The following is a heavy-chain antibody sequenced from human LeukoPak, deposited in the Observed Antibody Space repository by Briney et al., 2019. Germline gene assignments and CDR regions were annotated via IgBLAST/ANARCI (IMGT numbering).Heavy chain of an antibody. CDR2: IYYSGST. CDR3: ARDGRAVAGNGGVDAFDI. V-gene: IGHV4-39*02. Sequence: SETLSLTCTVSGGSISSSRYYWGWIRQPPGKGLEWIGSIYYSGSTYYNPSLKSRVTISVDTSKNQFSLKLSSVTAADTAVYYCARDGRAVAGNGGVDAFDIWGQGTMVTVSS. CDR1: GGSISSSRYY. J-gene: IGHJ3*02. D-gene: IGHD6-19*01.